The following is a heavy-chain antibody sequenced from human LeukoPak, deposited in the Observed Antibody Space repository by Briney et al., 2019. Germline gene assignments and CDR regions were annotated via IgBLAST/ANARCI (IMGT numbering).Heavy chain of an antibody. CDR2: IYHSGST. CDR3: ARGSYYYDSSGYYYGPYYFDY. D-gene: IGHD3-22*01. J-gene: IGHJ4*02. CDR1: GGSISSGGYS. Sequence: SETLSLTCAVSGGSISSGGYSWSWIRQPPGKGLEWIGYIYHSGSTYYNPSLKSRVTISVDRSKYQFSLKLSSVTAADTAVYYCARGSYYYDSSGYYYGPYYFDYWGQGTLVTVSS. V-gene: IGHV4-30-2*01.